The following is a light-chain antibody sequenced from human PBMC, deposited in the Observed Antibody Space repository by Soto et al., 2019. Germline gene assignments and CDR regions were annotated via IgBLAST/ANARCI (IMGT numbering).Light chain of an antibody. J-gene: IGKJ5*01. CDR3: QQYGDSPPNT. CDR1: QSVNSRF. Sequence: EIVLTQSPGTLSLSPGESATLSCRAIQSVNSRFLAWYQHKPGQAPRLIIYAASTRATGIPDRFSGSASGTDFTLTISRLEPEDFAVYYCQQYGDSPPNTFGQGTRLEIK. CDR2: AAS. V-gene: IGKV3-20*01.